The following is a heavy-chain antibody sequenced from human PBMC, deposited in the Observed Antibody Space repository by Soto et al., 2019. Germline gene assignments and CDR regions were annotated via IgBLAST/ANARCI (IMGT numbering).Heavy chain of an antibody. J-gene: IGHJ4*02. V-gene: IGHV1-8*01. CDR2: LNPNNGNT. D-gene: IGHD6-19*01. CDR3: AIGIAVAPFDY. CDR1: GYTFTSYD. Sequence: ASVKVSCKASGYTFTSYDINWVRQTTGQGLEWMGWLNPNNGNTGYAQKFQGRVTMTRNTSISTAYRELSSLRSEDTAVYYCAIGIAVAPFDYWGQGTLVTVSS.